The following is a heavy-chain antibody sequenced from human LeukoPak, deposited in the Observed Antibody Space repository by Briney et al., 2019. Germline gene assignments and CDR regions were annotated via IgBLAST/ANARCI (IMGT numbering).Heavy chain of an antibody. CDR2: ISYDGNSN. J-gene: IGHJ3*02. V-gene: IGHV3-30*19. CDR3: ARDSSGTGTFDI. D-gene: IGHD1/OR15-1a*01. CDR1: GFTFSRYG. Sequence: PGGSLRLSCAASGFTFSRYGMHWVRQAPGKGLEWVALISYDGNSNYYAHSVKGRFTISRDNSKNTLYLQMNGLKTEDTAVYYCARDSSGTGTFDIWGQGTMVTVSS.